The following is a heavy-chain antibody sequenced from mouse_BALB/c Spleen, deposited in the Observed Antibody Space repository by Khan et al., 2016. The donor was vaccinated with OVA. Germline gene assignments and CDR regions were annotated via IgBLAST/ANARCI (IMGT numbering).Heavy chain of an antibody. V-gene: IGHV2-9*02. Sequence: QVQLKQSGPGLVAPSQSLSITCTVSGFSLTNYGVHWVRQPPGKGLEWLGVIWAGGSTNYNSSLMSRLSITKDNSKSQVFLKMNSLQTDDTAMYCCTREPAILYYCHRTLDYGGQGISVTVSS. CDR1: GFSLTNYG. D-gene: IGHD1-2*01. J-gene: IGHJ4*01. CDR2: IWAGGST. CDR3: TREPAILYYCHRTLDY.